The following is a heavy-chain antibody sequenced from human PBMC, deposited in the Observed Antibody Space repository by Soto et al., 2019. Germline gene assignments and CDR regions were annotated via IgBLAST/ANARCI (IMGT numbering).Heavy chain of an antibody. CDR3: ARGDTIFGVVIRTFDI. D-gene: IGHD3-3*01. CDR2: INPNSGGT. CDR1: GYTFTGYY. Sequence: ASVKVSCKASGYTFTGYYMHWVRQAPGQGLEWMGWINPNSGGTNYAQKFQGWVTMTRDTSISTAYMELSRLRSDDTAVYYCARGDTIFGVVIRTFDIWGQGTMVTVS. J-gene: IGHJ3*02. V-gene: IGHV1-2*04.